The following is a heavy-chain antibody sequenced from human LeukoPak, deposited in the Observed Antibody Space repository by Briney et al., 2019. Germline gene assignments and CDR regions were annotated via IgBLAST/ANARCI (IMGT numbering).Heavy chain of an antibody. D-gene: IGHD3-22*01. CDR1: GGSISSYY. CDR3: ARVTGYMIEDYFDY. V-gene: IGHV4-59*01. J-gene: IGHJ4*02. CDR2: IYYSGST. Sequence: ASETLSLTCTVSGGSISSYYWSWIRQPSGKGLEWIGYIYYSGSTNYNPSLKSRVTISVDTSKNQFSLRLSSVTAADTAVYYCARVTGYMIEDYFDYWGQGTLVTVSS.